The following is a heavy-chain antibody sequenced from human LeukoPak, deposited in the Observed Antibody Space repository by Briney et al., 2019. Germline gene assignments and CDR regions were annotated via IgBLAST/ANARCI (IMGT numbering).Heavy chain of an antibody. V-gene: IGHV5-51*01. J-gene: IGHJ4*02. D-gene: IGHD3-22*01. CDR3: ARQGYSARVDY. CDR1: GSIFTSYW. Sequence: GGSLQISCKGSGSIFTSYWIGWVRPVPGKGLEWMGIIYPGDSDTRYSPSFQGQVTISADKSISTAYLQWSSLKASDTAMYYCARQGYSARVDYWGQGTLVTVSS. CDR2: IYPGDSDT.